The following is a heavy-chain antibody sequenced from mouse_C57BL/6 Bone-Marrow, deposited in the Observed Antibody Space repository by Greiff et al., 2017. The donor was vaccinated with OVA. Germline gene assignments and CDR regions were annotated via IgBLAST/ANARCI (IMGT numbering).Heavy chain of an antibody. CDR3: ARRKTYDGYYYFDY. J-gene: IGHJ2*01. D-gene: IGHD2-3*01. V-gene: IGHV1-54*01. CDR2: INPGSGGT. CDR1: GYAFTNYL. Sequence: QVQLQQSGAELVRPGTSVKVSCKASGYAFTNYLIEWVKQRPGQGLEWIGVINPGSGGTNYNEKFKGKATLTADKSSSTAYMQLSSLTSEDSAVYFCARRKTYDGYYYFDYWGQGTTLTVSS.